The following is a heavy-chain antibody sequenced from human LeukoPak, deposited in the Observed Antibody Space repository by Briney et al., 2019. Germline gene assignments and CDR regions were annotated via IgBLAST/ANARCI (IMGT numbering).Heavy chain of an antibody. Sequence: SETLSLTCTVSGGSISGSYWSWIRQPPGKGLEWIAYMYNSGSTNYNPSLKSRVTISIDTSKNQFSLKLSSLTAADTAIYYCARGIESYGDYGYRGQGILVTVSS. J-gene: IGHJ4*02. CDR2: MYNSGST. CDR1: GGSISGSY. D-gene: IGHD4-17*01. CDR3: ARGIESYGDYGY. V-gene: IGHV4-59*01.